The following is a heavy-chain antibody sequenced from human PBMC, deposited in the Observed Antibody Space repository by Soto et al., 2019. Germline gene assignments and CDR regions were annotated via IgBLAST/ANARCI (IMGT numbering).Heavy chain of an antibody. CDR1: GFTFSSYD. D-gene: IGHD6-19*01. CDR2: IGTAGDT. CDR3: ARAEAVAGSFDY. V-gene: IGHV3-13*01. Sequence: GGSLRLSCAASGFTFSSYDMHWVRQATGKGLEWVSAIGTAGDTYYPGSVKGRFTISRENAKNSLYLQMNSLRAGDTVVYYCARAEAVAGSFDYWGQGTLVTVSS. J-gene: IGHJ4*02.